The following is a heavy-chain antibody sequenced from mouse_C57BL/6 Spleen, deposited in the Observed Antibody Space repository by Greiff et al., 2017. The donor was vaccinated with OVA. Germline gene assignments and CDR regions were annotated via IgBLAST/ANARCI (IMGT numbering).Heavy chain of an antibody. J-gene: IGHJ3*01. CDR3: ARRGDDYDWFAY. CDR1: GYTFPSYW. V-gene: IGHV1-50*01. CDR2: IDPSDSYT. Sequence: QVQLQQPGAELVKPGASVKLSCKASGYTFPSYWMQWVKQRPGQGLEWIGEIDPSDSYTNYNQKFKGKDTLTVNTSSSTAYMQLSSLTSEDSAVYYCARRGDDYDWFAYWGKGTLVTVSA. D-gene: IGHD2-4*01.